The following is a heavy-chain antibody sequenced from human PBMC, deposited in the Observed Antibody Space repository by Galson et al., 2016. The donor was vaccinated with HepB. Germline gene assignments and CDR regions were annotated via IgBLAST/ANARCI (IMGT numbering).Heavy chain of an antibody. CDR3: ARDPGYYYGTDV. CDR2: THISGNA. CDR1: GDSVSSNSYF. V-gene: IGHV4-61*02. Sequence: TLSLTCTVSGDSVSSNSYFWTWIRQPAGKALEWVGRTHISGNAKKSPSLESRVTISLDTSKNQISLNLTSVTAADTAVYYCARDPGYYYGTDVWGKGTTVTVSS. J-gene: IGHJ6*04.